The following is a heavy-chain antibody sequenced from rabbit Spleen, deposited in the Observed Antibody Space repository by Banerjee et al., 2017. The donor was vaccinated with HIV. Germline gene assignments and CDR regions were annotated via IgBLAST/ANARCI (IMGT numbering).Heavy chain of an antibody. V-gene: IGHV1S45*01. Sequence: ELVESGGGLVQPGESLKLSCKVSGIDFSNYGISWVRQAPGKGPEWIACINTVTGKSVYASWAKGRFTASKTSSTTVTLQMTSLTAADTATYFCARDLVVAIGWNFNLWGPGTLVTVS. CDR3: ARDLVVAIGWNFNL. J-gene: IGHJ4*01. CDR2: INTVTGKS. D-gene: IGHD3-3*01. CDR1: GIDFSNYG.